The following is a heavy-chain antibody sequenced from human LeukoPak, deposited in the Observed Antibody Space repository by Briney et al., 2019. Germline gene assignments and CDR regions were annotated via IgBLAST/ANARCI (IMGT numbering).Heavy chain of an antibody. CDR2: IKKDGSEK. CDR1: GFTFSSYE. V-gene: IGHV3-7*01. D-gene: IGHD3-10*01. J-gene: IGHJ4*02. CDR3: ARALGVRGVITHFDY. Sequence: QPGGSLRLSCAASGFTFSSYEMNWVRQAPGKGLEWVANIKKDGSEKYYVDSVKGRFTISRDNAKTSLYLQMNSLRAEDTAVYYCARALGVRGVITHFDYWGQGTLVTVSS.